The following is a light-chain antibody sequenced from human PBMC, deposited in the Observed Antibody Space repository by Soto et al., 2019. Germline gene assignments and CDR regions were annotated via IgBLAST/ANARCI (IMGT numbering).Light chain of an antibody. CDR3: MQGLQTPQT. V-gene: IGKV2-28*01. Sequence: DIVMTQSPLSLPVTPGEPASISCRSSQSLLHSNGYNYLDWYLQKPGQSPQLLIYLGSNRASGVTDRLSVSGSGTDFTLQISRVEAEDVGVYYCMQGLQTPQTFGQGTKVEIK. CDR1: QSLLHSNGYNY. J-gene: IGKJ1*01. CDR2: LGS.